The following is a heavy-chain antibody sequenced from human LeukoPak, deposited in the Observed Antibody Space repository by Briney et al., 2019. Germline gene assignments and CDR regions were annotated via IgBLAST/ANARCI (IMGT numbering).Heavy chain of an antibody. Sequence: SETLSLTCTVSGGSISLYYWNWIRQPAGKGLEWIGRIFTSGITNYNPSLKSRVTMSVDTSRSQLSLKLTSVTAADTAVYFCARLGSYHDFWGQGALVTVS. CDR3: ARLGSYHDF. CDR2: IFTSGIT. CDR1: GGSISLYY. D-gene: IGHD1-26*01. J-gene: IGHJ4*02. V-gene: IGHV4-4*07.